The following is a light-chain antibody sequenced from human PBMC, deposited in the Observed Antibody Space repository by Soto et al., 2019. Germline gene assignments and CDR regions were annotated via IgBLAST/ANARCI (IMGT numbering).Light chain of an antibody. J-gene: IGLJ2*01. CDR1: SSNIGAGYD. CDR3: QSYDSSLDVV. CDR2: GNS. V-gene: IGLV1-40*01. Sequence: QSVLTQPHSVSGAPGQRGTISCTWSSSNIGAGYDVHWYQQLPGTAPKLLIYGNSNRPSGVPDRFSGSKSGTSASLAITGLQAEDEADYYCQSYDSSLDVVFGGGTKVTVL.